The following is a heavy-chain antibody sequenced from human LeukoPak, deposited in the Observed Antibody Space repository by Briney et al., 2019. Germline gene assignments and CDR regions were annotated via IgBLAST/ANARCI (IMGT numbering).Heavy chain of an antibody. J-gene: IGHJ3*02. CDR2: IRSSSSTI. V-gene: IGHV3-48*01. CDR3: ARAKRNGFDI. Sequence: ETLSLTCTVSGGSISSYYWSWIRQPPGKGLEWVSYIRSSSSTIYYADSVKGRFTISRDNAMNSLYLQMNSLRAEDTAVYYCARAKRNGFDIWGQGTMVTVSS. CDR1: GGSISSYY.